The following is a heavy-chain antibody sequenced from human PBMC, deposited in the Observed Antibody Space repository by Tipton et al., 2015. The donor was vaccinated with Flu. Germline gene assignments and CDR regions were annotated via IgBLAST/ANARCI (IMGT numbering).Heavy chain of an antibody. V-gene: IGHV1-2*06. CDR2: INPNSGGT. D-gene: IGHD3-3*01. CDR1: GYTFTGYY. J-gene: IGHJ6*02. CDR3: ARDTPSSYYDFWSGYYKAPYYYYGMDV. Sequence: QLVQSGAEVKKPGASVKVSCKASGYTFTGYYMHWVRQAPGQGLEWMGRINPNSGGTNYAQKFQGRVTMTRDTSISTAYMELSRLRSDDTAVYYCARDTPSSYYDFWSGYYKAPYYYYGMDVWGQGTTVTVSS.